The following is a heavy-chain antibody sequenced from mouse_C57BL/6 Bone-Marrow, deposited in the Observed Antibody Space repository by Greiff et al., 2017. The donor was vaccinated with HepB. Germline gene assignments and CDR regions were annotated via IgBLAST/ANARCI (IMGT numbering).Heavy chain of an antibody. D-gene: IGHD2-1*01. CDR3: ARSLYYGNWGFAD. J-gene: IGHJ3*01. CDR2: IHPNSGST. V-gene: IGHV1-64*01. CDR1: GYTFTSYW. Sequence: QVQLQQPGAELVKPGASVKLSCKASGYTFTSYWMHWVKQRPGQGLEWIGMIHPNSGSTNYNEKFKSKATLTVDKSSSTAYMQLSSLTSEDSAVYYCARSLYYGNWGFADWGQGTLVTVSA.